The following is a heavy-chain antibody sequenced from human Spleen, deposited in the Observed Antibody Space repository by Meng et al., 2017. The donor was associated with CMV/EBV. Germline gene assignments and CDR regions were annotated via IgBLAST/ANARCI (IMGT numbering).Heavy chain of an antibody. CDR3: ARGPHTYYYGMDV. J-gene: IGHJ6*02. V-gene: IGHV1-18*01. CDR1: GYTLTNFG. Sequence: ASVKVSCKASGYTLTNFGISWVRQAPGQGLEWMGWISDYNGNTNYAQKLQGRVTMTTDTSTSTAYMELRSLRSDDTAVYYCARGPHTYYYGMDVWGQGTTVTVSS. CDR2: ISDYNGNT.